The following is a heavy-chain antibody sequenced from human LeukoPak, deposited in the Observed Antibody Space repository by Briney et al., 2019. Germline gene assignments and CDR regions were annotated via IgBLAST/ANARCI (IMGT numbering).Heavy chain of an antibody. J-gene: IGHJ4*02. Sequence: SETLSLTCAVSGGSISSGGYYWSWIRQHPGKGLEWIGYIYYSGSTYYKPSLKSRVTVSVDTSKNQFSQKLSSVTAADTAVYYCATPQGGELALYYFDFWGQGTLVTVSS. V-gene: IGHV4-31*11. CDR3: ATPQGGELALYYFDF. D-gene: IGHD1-26*01. CDR1: GGSISSGGYY. CDR2: IYYSGST.